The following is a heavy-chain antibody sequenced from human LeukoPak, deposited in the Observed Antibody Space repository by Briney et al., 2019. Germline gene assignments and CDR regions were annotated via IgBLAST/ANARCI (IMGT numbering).Heavy chain of an antibody. V-gene: IGHV1-69*04. J-gene: IGHJ4*02. CDR3: ARGHTDSIHY. CDR2: IMPTLGIT. D-gene: IGHD5-18*01. CDR1: GESFNRFA. Sequence: ASVKVSCKPSGESFNRFAVNWVRQAPGQGLEWMGRIMPTLGITNYAKEFQARVTITADISPSAAYMELKNLTSLDTAVYYCARGHTDSIHYWGQGTQVTVSS.